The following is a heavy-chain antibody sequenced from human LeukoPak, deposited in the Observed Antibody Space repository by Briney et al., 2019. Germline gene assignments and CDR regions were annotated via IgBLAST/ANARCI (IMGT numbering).Heavy chain of an antibody. CDR3: ARKGVGGELGGFYY. J-gene: IGHJ4*02. V-gene: IGHV3-20*01. CDR1: GFTFDDYG. D-gene: IGHD3-16*01. CDR2: LNRNGDIT. Sequence: GGSLRLSCAASGFTFDDYGMSWVRQAPGKGLEWVSGLNRNGDITGYADSVKGRFIISRDNAKNSLYLQMNSLRAEDTALYHCARKGVGGELGGFYYWGQGTLVTVSS.